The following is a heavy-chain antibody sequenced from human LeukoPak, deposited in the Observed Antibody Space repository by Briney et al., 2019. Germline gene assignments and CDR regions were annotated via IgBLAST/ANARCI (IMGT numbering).Heavy chain of an antibody. Sequence: GGSLRLSCAASGFTFSSYAMRWVRQAPGKGLEWVAVISYDGSNKYYADSVKGRFTISRDNSKNTLYLQMNSLRAEDTAVYYCAREQAHSSSDYWGQGTLVTVSS. CDR2: ISYDGSNK. V-gene: IGHV3-30-3*01. CDR1: GFTFSSYA. D-gene: IGHD6-13*01. CDR3: AREQAHSSSDY. J-gene: IGHJ4*02.